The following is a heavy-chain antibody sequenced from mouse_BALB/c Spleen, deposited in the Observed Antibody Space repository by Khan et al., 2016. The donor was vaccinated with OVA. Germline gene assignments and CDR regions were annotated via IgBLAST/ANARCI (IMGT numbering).Heavy chain of an antibody. CDR1: GFNIKDTY. CDR2: VAPATGNS. D-gene: IGHD2-3*01. CDR3: ARSNSGWPMDY. J-gene: IGHJ4*01. Sequence: EVQLQESGAELVKPGASVKLSCTASGFNIKDTYMHWVKQRPEQGLEWVGRVAPATGNSKSDPKFQAKAPTTATTSSHLTFLQFSSLTSEDTAVYYCARSNSGWPMDYWGQGTSVTVTA. V-gene: IGHV14-3*02.